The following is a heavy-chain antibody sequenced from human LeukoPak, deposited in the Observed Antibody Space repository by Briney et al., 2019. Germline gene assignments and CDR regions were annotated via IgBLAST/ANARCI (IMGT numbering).Heavy chain of an antibody. CDR1: GFTVSGNY. Sequence: PGGSLRLSCAASGFTVSGNYMSWVRQAPGKGLEWVSAISGGGSNTYYADSVKGRFTISRDNSKNMLYLQMNSLRAEDTAVYYCVKDSVRGYSGYGNDGFEIWGQGTMVTVSS. CDR3: VKDSVRGYSGYGNDGFEI. J-gene: IGHJ3*02. D-gene: IGHD5-12*01. CDR2: ISGGGSNT. V-gene: IGHV3-23*01.